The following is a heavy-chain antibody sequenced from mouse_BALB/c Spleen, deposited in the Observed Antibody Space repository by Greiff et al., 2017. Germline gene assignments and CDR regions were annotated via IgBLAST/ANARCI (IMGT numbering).Heavy chain of an antibody. V-gene: IGHV5-4*02. Sequence: EVHLVESGGGLVKPGGSLKLSCAASGFTFSDYYMYWVRQTPEKRLEWVATISDGGSYTYYPDSVKGRFTISRDNAKNNLYLQMSSLKSEDTAMYYCARGVRRDYAMDYWGQGTSVTVSS. D-gene: IGHD2-14*01. CDR2: ISDGGSYT. CDR1: GFTFSDYY. J-gene: IGHJ4*01. CDR3: ARGVRRDYAMDY.